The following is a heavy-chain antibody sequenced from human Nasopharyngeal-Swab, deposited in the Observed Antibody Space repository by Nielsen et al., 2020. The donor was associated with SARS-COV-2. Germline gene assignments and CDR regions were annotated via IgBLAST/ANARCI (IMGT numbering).Heavy chain of an antibody. CDR3: AAEATGTDAFDI. J-gene: IGHJ3*02. CDR2: ISYDGSNK. D-gene: IGHD6-13*01. CDR1: GFTFSSYA. Sequence: GESLKISCAASGFTFSSYAMHWVRQAPGKGLEWVAVISYDGSNKYYADSVKGRFTISRDNSKNTLYLQMNSLRAEDTAVYYCAAEATGTDAFDIWGQGTMVTVPS. V-gene: IGHV3-30*04.